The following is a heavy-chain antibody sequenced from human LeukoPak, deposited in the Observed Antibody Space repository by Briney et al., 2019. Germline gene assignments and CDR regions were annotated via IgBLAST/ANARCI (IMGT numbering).Heavy chain of an antibody. Sequence: ASVKVSCKASGYTFTSYDINWVRQATGQGLEWMGWMNPNSGNTGYAQKFQGRVTITRNTSISTAHMELSSLRSEDTAVYYCARGRITIFGVVIIAGDFDYWGQGTLVTVSS. CDR2: MNPNSGNT. CDR1: GYTFTSYD. CDR3: ARGRITIFGVVIIAGDFDY. J-gene: IGHJ4*02. D-gene: IGHD3-3*01. V-gene: IGHV1-8*03.